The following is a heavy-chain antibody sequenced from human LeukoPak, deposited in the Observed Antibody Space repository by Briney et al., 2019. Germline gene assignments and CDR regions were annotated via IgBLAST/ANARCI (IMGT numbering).Heavy chain of an antibody. J-gene: IGHJ4*02. CDR2: ISAYNGNT. V-gene: IGHV1-18*01. Sequence: ASVKVSCKASGYTFTSYGISWVRQAPGQGLEWMGWISAYNGNTNYAQKLQGRVTMTTDTSTGTAYMELRSLRSDDTAVYYCGRNRYYDFWSGYSDWGQGTLVTVSS. CDR3: GRNRYYDFWSGYSD. CDR1: GYTFTSYG. D-gene: IGHD3-3*01.